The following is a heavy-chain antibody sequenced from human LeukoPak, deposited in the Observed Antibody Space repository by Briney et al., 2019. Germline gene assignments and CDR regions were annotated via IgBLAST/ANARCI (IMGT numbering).Heavy chain of an antibody. D-gene: IGHD3-22*01. Sequence: SETQSLTCAVYGGSFSGYYWSWIRQPPGKGLEWIGEINHSGSTNYNPSLKSRVTISVDTSKNQFSLKLTSVTAADTAVYYCATLREYYDSSGYYCNWGQGTLVTVSS. V-gene: IGHV4-34*01. J-gene: IGHJ4*02. CDR2: INHSGST. CDR1: GGSFSGYY. CDR3: ATLREYYDSSGYYCN.